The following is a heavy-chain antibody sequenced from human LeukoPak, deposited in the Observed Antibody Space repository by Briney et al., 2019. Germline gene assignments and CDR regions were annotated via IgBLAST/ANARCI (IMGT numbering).Heavy chain of an antibody. CDR2: IIPIFGTA. D-gene: IGHD5-18*01. CDR3: ARADTAMVMTFDY. V-gene: IGHV1-69*13. Sequence: GASVKVSCKASGYTLTSHGISWVRQAPGQGLEWMGGIIPIFGTANYAQKFQGRVTITADESTSTAYMELSSLRSEDTAVYYCARADTAMVMTFDYWGQGTLVTVSS. J-gene: IGHJ4*02. CDR1: GYTLTSHG.